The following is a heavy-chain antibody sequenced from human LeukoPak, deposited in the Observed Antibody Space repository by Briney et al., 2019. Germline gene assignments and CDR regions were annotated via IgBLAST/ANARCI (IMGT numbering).Heavy chain of an antibody. V-gene: IGHV1-2*02. CDR3: ARVGKYFDWFESYFDY. CDR1: GYTFTSYG. J-gene: IGHJ4*02. CDR2: INPNSGGT. Sequence: ASVKVSCKASGYTFTSYGISWVRQAPGQGLEWMGWINPNSGGTNYAQKFQGRVTMTRDTSISTAYMELSRLRSDDTAVYYCARVGKYFDWFESYFDYWGQGTLVTVSS. D-gene: IGHD3-9*01.